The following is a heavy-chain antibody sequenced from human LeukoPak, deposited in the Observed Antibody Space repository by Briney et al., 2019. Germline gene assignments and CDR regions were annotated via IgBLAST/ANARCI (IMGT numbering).Heavy chain of an antibody. D-gene: IGHD2-15*01. CDR3: ARGVVVAVGEYWFDP. CDR1: GYTFTSYD. J-gene: IGHJ5*02. Sequence: GASVKVSCKASGYTFTSYDINWVRQATGQGLEWMGWMNPNSGNTGYAKKFQGRVTMTRNTSISTAYMGLSSLRSEDTAVYYCARGVVVAVGEYWFDPWGQGTLVTVSS. V-gene: IGHV1-8*01. CDR2: MNPNSGNT.